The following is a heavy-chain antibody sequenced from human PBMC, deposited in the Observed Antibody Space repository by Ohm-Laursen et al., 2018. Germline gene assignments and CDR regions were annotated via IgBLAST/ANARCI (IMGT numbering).Heavy chain of an antibody. Sequence: SLRLSCSASGFTFSAHYMSWVRQAPGQGLEWIAYITKTGRTIYYADSVRGRFTISRDSTANSMFLQMNSLRVEDTAVYYCARGGELGHTYGPVFDFWGQGSLVTVSS. V-gene: IGHV3-11*01. CDR2: ITKTGRTI. J-gene: IGHJ4*02. D-gene: IGHD5-18*01. CDR1: GFTFSAHY. CDR3: ARGGELGHTYGPVFDF.